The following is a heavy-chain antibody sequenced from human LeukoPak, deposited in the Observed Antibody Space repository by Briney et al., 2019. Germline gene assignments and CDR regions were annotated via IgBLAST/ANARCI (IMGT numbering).Heavy chain of an antibody. CDR3: ARSPYDWFDP. Sequence: ASVKVSCKASGYTFAGYYMHWVRQAPGQGFEWMGRINPNSGGTNYAQKFQGRVTMTRDTSISTAYMELSRLRSDDTAVYYCARSPYDWFDPWGQGTLVTVSS. CDR2: INPNSGGT. V-gene: IGHV1-2*06. J-gene: IGHJ5*02. D-gene: IGHD2-8*01. CDR1: GYTFAGYY.